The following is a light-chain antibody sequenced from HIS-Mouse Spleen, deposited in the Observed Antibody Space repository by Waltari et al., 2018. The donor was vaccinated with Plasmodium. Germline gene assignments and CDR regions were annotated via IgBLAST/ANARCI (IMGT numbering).Light chain of an antibody. CDR3: QQSYSTWT. CDR2: AAS. Sequence: DIQMTQSPSSLSPSVGDRVTITCRASQSISSYLNWYKQKPGKAPKLLIYAASSLQSGVPSRFSGSGSGTDFTLTISSLQPEYFATYYSQQSYSTWTFGQGTKVEIK. J-gene: IGKJ1*01. V-gene: IGKV1-39*01. CDR1: QSISSY.